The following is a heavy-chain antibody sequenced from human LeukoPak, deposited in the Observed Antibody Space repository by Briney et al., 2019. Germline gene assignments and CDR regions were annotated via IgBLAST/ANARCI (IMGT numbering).Heavy chain of an antibody. Sequence: ASVKVSCRASGYTFTSYGISWVRQAPGQGLEWMGWISAYNGNTHYAQKLQGRVTMTTDTSTSTVYMELRSLRSDDTAVYYCARGSPPRRNYDSRGYYSYYFDYWGQGTLVTVSS. J-gene: IGHJ4*02. CDR3: ARGSPPRRNYDSRGYYSYYFDY. D-gene: IGHD3-22*01. CDR1: GYTFTSYG. CDR2: ISAYNGNT. V-gene: IGHV1-18*01.